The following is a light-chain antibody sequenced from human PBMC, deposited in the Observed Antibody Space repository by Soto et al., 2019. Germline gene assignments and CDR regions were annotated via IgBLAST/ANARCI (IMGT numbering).Light chain of an antibody. CDR3: QQYNSHSWT. Sequence: DIQMAQSPSTLSASVGDRVTITCRASQSISSWLAWYQQKPGKAPKLLIYKASSLESGVPSRFSGSGSGTEFTLTFSSLQPDDFATYYCQQYNSHSWTFGQGTKVDIK. CDR2: KAS. V-gene: IGKV1-5*03. J-gene: IGKJ1*01. CDR1: QSISSW.